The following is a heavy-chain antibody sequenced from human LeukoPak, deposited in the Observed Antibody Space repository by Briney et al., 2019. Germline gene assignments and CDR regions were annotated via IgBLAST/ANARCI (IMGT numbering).Heavy chain of an antibody. Sequence: PGGSLRLSCAASEFTFSSYGMHWVRQAPSKGLEWVAVISYDGSNKYYADSVKGRFTISRDNSKNTLYLQMNSLRAEDTAVYYCAKDPGSTMVRGVISFYFDYWGQGTLVTVSS. D-gene: IGHD3-10*01. CDR3: AKDPGSTMVRGVISFYFDY. CDR2: ISYDGSNK. V-gene: IGHV3-30*18. CDR1: EFTFSSYG. J-gene: IGHJ4*02.